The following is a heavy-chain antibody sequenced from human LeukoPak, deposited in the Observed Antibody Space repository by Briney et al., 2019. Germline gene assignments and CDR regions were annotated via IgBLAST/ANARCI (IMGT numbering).Heavy chain of an antibody. D-gene: IGHD3-22*01. Sequence: ASVKVSCKASGYTFTGYYMHWVRQAPGQGLEWMGWINPNSGGTNYALKFQGRVTMTGDTSISTAYMELSRLRSGDTAVYYCASGDYDSSGYPSYYYYGMDVWGQGTTVTVSS. V-gene: IGHV1-2*02. CDR3: ASGDYDSSGYPSYYYYGMDV. CDR2: INPNSGGT. CDR1: GYTFTGYY. J-gene: IGHJ6*02.